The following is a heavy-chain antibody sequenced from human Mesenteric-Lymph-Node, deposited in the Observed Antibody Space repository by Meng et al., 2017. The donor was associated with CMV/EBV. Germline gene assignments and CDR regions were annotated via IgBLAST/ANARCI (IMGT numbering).Heavy chain of an antibody. J-gene: IGHJ5*02. V-gene: IGHV3-48*04. D-gene: IGHD6-19*01. CDR3: ARQGVQKQWLPNWFDP. Sequence: GESLKISCAASGFTFSSYSMNWVRQAPGKGLEWISYITSTGNTVYYADSVRGRFTVSRDNAKNSLYLQMHSLRAEDTATYYCARQGVQKQWLPNWFDPWGRGTLVTVSS. CDR1: GFTFSSYS. CDR2: ITSTGNTV.